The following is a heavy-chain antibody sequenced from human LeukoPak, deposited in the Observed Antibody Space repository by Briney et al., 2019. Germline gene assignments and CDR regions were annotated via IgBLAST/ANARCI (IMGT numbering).Heavy chain of an antibody. J-gene: IGHJ4*02. CDR2: IKQDGSEK. D-gene: IGHD6-6*01. CDR3: ARFSRSSTPVY. V-gene: IGHV3-7*01. CDR1: GFTFSNYW. Sequence: GGSLRLSRAASGFTFSNYWMSWVRRAPGKGLDWVANIKQDGSEKNYVDSVKGRFTVSRDNAKNSLYLQMNSLRAEDTAVYYCARFSRSSTPVYWGQGTLVTVSS.